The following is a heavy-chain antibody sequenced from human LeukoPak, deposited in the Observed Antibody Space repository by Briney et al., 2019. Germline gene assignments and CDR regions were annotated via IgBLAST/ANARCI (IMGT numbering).Heavy chain of an antibody. CDR3: AKDFLYSSSSNCFDP. CDR1: GFSFSSYG. V-gene: IGHV3-30*02. CDR2: IRYDGSNK. J-gene: IGHJ5*02. Sequence: GGSLRLSCAASGFSFSSYGMHWVRQAAGKGLEWVAFIRYDGSNKYYGDSVKGRFTISRDNSKNTLYLQMNSLRAEDTAVYYCAKDFLYSSSSNCFDPWGQGTLVTVSS. D-gene: IGHD6-6*01.